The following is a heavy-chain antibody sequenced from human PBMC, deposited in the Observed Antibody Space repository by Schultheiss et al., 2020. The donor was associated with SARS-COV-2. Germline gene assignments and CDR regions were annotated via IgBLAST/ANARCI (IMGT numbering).Heavy chain of an antibody. V-gene: IGHV4-39*02. CDR2: IYYSGST. Sequence: SETLSLTCSVSGGSISSSGYYWAWIRQSPGEGLEWIGYIYYSGSTYYNPSLKGRVTISVDTSKNQFSLKLSSVTAADTAVYYCAKDLWGYGRMIRMVVTQSGPFDYWGQGSQVTVSS. D-gene: IGHD2-8*01. CDR3: AKDLWGYGRMIRMVVTQSGPFDY. J-gene: IGHJ4*02. CDR1: GGSISSSGYY.